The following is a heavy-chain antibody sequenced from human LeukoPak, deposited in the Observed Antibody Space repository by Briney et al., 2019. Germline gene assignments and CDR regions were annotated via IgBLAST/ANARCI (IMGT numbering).Heavy chain of an antibody. V-gene: IGHV3-21*01. J-gene: IGHJ5*02. CDR3: ARENIAATGNSLVNWFDP. CDR2: ISSSNSYI. Sequence: TGGSLRLSCAASGFTLSSYSMNWVRQAPGKGLEWVSSISSSNSYIYYADSVTGRFTISRDNAKNSLYLQMNSLRAEDTAVYYCARENIAATGNSLVNWFDPWGQGTLVTVSS. D-gene: IGHD6-6*01. CDR1: GFTLSSYS.